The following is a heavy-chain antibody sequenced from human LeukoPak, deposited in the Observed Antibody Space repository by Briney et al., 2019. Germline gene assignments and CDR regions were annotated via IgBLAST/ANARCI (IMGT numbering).Heavy chain of an antibody. CDR3: ARVTDPILLWFGDPIDH. J-gene: IGHJ5*02. CDR1: GYTFTSYG. D-gene: IGHD3-10*01. CDR2: ISAYNGNT. V-gene: IGHV1-18*01. Sequence: GASVKVSCKASGYTFTSYGISWVRQAPGQGREWMGWISAYNGNTKYAQKLQGRVTITTDTSTSTAYMELRSLGSDDTAVYYCARVTDPILLWFGDPIDHWGQGTLVTVSS.